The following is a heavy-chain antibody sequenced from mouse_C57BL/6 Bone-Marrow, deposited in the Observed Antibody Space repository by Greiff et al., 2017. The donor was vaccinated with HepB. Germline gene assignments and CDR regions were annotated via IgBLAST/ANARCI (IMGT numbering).Heavy chain of an antibody. D-gene: IGHD4-1*01. Sequence: QVQLQQSGAELVRPGTSVKVSCKASGYAFTNYLIEWVKQRPGQGLEWIGVINPGSGGTNYNEKFKGKATLTADKSSSTAYMRLSSLTSEDSAVYFCARGELGLYFDYWGQGTTLTVSS. CDR1: GYAFTNYL. CDR2: INPGSGGT. CDR3: ARGELGLYFDY. V-gene: IGHV1-54*01. J-gene: IGHJ2*01.